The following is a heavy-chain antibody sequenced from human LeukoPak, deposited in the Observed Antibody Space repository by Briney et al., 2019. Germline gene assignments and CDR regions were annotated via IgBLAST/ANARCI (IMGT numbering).Heavy chain of an antibody. Sequence: PSETLSLTCTVSGGSISSSSYYWGWIRQPPGKGLEWIGSIYYSGSTYYNPSLKSRVTISVDTSKNQFSLKLSSVTAADTAVYYCARFGFLEWPLSDYWGQGTLVTVSS. D-gene: IGHD3-3*01. V-gene: IGHV4-39*01. J-gene: IGHJ4*02. CDR3: ARFGFLEWPLSDY. CDR2: IYYSGST. CDR1: GGSISSSSYY.